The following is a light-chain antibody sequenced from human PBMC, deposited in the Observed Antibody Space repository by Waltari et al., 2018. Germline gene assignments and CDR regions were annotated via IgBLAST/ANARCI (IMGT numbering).Light chain of an antibody. J-gene: IGKJ4*01. Sequence: DVLMTQSPDSLSVSLGDWPPFNCTSTLSVLYSSNNKKYLGWYQQKPGQPPKFLIYWASTRESGVPERLSGGGSGTDFTLTISSLQAEDAAVYYCQQYYTIPLTFGGGTKVEIK. CDR1: LSVLYSSNNKKY. V-gene: IGKV4-1*01. CDR3: QQYYTIPLT. CDR2: WAS.